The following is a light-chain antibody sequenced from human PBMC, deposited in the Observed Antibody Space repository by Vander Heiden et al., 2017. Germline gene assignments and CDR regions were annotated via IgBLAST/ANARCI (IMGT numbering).Light chain of an antibody. CDR3: QQSYSTPWT. Sequence: DIQMTQSPSSLSASVGDRVTITCRASHSISSYLYWYQPKPGHAPQLLISSTSSFQRAVPSRFSGCGSGSDFTLTISRLQPEDFATYYCQQSYSTPWTFGQGTKVEIK. CDR2: STS. J-gene: IGKJ1*01. CDR1: HSISSY. V-gene: IGKV1-39*01.